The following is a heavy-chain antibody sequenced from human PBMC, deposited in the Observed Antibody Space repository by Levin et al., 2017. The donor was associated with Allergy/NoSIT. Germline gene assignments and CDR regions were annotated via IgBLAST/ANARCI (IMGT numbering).Heavy chain of an antibody. V-gene: IGHV3-23*01. D-gene: IGHD3-22*01. CDR2: ISASGGIT. J-gene: IGHJ3*02. CDR1: GFTFSSYV. CDR3: AKDQGDYDTGLRALDI. Sequence: QPGGSLRLSCAASGFTFSSYVMNWVRQTPGKGLERVSGISASGGITYYADAVKGRFTISRDNSKDTLYLQMNSLRAEDTAVYYCAKDQGDYDTGLRALDIWGRGTMVTVSS.